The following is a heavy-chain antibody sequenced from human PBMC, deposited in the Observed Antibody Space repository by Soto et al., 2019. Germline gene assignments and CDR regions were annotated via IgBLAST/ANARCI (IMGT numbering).Heavy chain of an antibody. J-gene: IGHJ4*02. D-gene: IGHD6-6*01. Sequence: PGGSLRLSCAASGFTFSSYEMNWVRQAPGKGLEWVSYISSSGSTIYYADSVKGRFTISRDNAKNSPYLQMNSLRAEDTAVYYCARVPAMYSSSYYFDYWGQGTLVTVSS. V-gene: IGHV3-48*03. CDR1: GFTFSSYE. CDR2: ISSSGSTI. CDR3: ARVPAMYSSSYYFDY.